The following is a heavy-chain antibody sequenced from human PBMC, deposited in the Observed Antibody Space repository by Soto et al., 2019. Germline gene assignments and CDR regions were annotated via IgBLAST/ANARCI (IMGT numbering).Heavy chain of an antibody. D-gene: IGHD3-22*01. Sequence: EVQVVESGGGLVQPGGSLRLSCAASGFTFRRYWMHWVRQAPGKGLVWVSRIDSDGSTTQYEDSVRGRFTISRDNAKNTLFLQMTSLRAEDTAVYYCARVGDSGYYLCPFDYWGQGTLVTVSS. V-gene: IGHV3-74*03. CDR3: ARVGDSGYYLCPFDY. J-gene: IGHJ4*02. CDR2: IDSDGSTT. CDR1: GFTFRRYW.